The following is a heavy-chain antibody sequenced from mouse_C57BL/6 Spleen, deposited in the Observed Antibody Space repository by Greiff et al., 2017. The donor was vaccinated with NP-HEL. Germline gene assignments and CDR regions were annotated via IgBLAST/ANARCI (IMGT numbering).Heavy chain of an antibody. CDR2: INYDGSST. J-gene: IGHJ1*03. V-gene: IGHV5-16*01. CDR1: GFTFSDYY. Sequence: EVQLVESEGGLVQPGSSMKLSCTASGFTFSDYYMAWVRQVPEKGLEWVANINYDGSSTYYLDSLKSRFIISRDNAKNILYLQMSSLKSEDTATYYCARKGWLLPWYFDVWGTGTTVTVSS. CDR3: ARKGWLLPWYFDV. D-gene: IGHD2-3*01.